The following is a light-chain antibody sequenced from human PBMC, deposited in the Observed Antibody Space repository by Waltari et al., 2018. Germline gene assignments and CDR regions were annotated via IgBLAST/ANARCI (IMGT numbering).Light chain of an antibody. V-gene: IGLV1-44*01. Sequence: QSVLTQPPSASGTPGQRVTISCSGSASNIGGNLVNWYQQLPGKAPKLLIYRSDQRPSGVPDRFSASKTGTSASLAISGLQSEDEADCFCASWDDSLNGHWVFGGGTKVTVL. CDR1: ASNIGGNL. CDR3: ASWDDSLNGHWV. CDR2: RSD. J-gene: IGLJ3*02.